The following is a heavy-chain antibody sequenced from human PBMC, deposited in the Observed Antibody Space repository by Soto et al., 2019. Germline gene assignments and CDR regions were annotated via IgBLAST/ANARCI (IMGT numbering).Heavy chain of an antibody. CDR3: ARDYATCLDY. D-gene: IGHD5-12*01. Sequence: EVQLVESGGGRVKPGGSLRLSCAASGFTFSSYSINWVRQAPGKGLEWVSSISSSSSYIYYADSVKGRFTISRDNAKKSLYLQMNSLRAEDTAVYYCARDYATCLDYWGQGTLVTVSS. V-gene: IGHV3-21*01. J-gene: IGHJ4*02. CDR1: GFTFSSYS. CDR2: ISSSSSYI.